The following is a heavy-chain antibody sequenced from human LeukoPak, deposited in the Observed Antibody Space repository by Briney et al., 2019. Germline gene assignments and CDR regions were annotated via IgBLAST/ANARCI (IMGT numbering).Heavy chain of an antibody. J-gene: IGHJ6*03. CDR2: IYYSGST. D-gene: IGHD4-11*01. Sequence: SETLSLTCAVSGGSISSYYWSWIRQPPGKGLEWIGYIYYSGSTNYNPSLKSRVTISVDTSKNQFSLKLSSVTAADTAVYYCARGIYSNYVSGDYYYYMDVWGKGTTVTVSS. CDR1: GGSISSYY. V-gene: IGHV4-59*01. CDR3: ARGIYSNYVSGDYYYYMDV.